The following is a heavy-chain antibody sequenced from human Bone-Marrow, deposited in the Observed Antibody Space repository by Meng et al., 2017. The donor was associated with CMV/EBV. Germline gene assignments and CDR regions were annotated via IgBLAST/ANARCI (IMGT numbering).Heavy chain of an antibody. CDR2: ISAYNGNT. CDR1: GYTFNRYG. Sequence: VELGQSGAEVKKPGGTVNVSWKASGYTFNRYGSSWVRQAPGQGLEWIGWISAYNGNTNYAQKLQGSVTMTTDTSTSTAYMELGSLKSDDTAVYYCARVAYSTLDYWGQGTLVTVSS. J-gene: IGHJ4*02. CDR3: ARVAYSTLDY. D-gene: IGHD4-11*01. V-gene: IGHV1-18*01.